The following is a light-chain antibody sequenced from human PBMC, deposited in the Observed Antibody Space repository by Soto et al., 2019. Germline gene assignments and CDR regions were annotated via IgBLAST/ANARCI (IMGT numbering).Light chain of an antibody. CDR2: AAS. V-gene: IGKV1-39*01. CDR3: QQNYRATPWT. J-gene: IGKJ1*01. Sequence: DKQMTQAPSALSASVGDRITITCRASQSISRYLNWYQHKPGKAPKLLINAASSLERGVPSRFSGGGSGTDFTLNIRSLQADDFANYYCQQNYRATPWTFGQGTKVDIK. CDR1: QSISRY.